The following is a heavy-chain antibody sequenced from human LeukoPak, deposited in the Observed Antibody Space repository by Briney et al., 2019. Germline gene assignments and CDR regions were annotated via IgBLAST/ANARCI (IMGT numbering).Heavy chain of an antibody. J-gene: IGHJ5*02. CDR3: ASSSSWYGVSWFDP. CDR2: INHSGST. V-gene: IGHV4-34*01. CDR1: GGSFSGYY. Sequence: PSETLSLTCAVYGGSFSGYYWSWIRQPPGKGLEWIGEINHSGSTNYNPSLKSRVTISVDTSKNQFSLKLSSVTAADTAVYYCASSSSWYGVSWFDPWGQGTLVTVSS. D-gene: IGHD6-13*01.